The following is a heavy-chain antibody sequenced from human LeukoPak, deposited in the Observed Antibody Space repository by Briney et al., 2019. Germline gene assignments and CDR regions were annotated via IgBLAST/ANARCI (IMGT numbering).Heavy chain of an antibody. CDR2: IYYSGST. CDR3: ARVHDNSGYYYYFDY. CDR1: GGSISSYY. J-gene: IGHJ4*02. D-gene: IGHD3-22*01. Sequence: SETLSLTCTVSGGSISSYYWSWIRQPAGKGLEWIGYIYYSGSTNYNPSLRSRVTISVDTSKNQFSLKLSSVTAADTAVYYCARVHDNSGYYYYFDYWGQGTLVTVSS. V-gene: IGHV4-59*08.